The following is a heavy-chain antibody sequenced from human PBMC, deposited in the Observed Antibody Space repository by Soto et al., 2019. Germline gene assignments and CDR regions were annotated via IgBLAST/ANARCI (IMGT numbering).Heavy chain of an antibody. V-gene: IGHV3-48*01. D-gene: IGHD3-16*01. Sequence: EVQLVESGGGLVQPGGSLRLSCAASGFTFSSYSMNWVRQAPGKGLEWVSYISSSSYNIYYADSVKGRFTISRDSAKNSLYLQMNSLRAEDTAVYYCARSMITFGGVIDYWGQGTLVTVSS. CDR1: GFTFSSYS. CDR2: ISSSSYNI. J-gene: IGHJ4*02. CDR3: ARSMITFGGVIDY.